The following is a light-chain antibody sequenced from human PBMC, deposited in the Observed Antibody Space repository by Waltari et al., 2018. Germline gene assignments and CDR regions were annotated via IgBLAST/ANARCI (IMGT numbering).Light chain of an antibody. CDR1: QSVMTY. Sequence: EIVLTQSPATLSLSPGERATLSCRASQSVMTYLAWYQQRPVQSPSPLIYEASNRAPGTPARFSGSGSGTDFTLTISSLEPEDSAVYYCQQGTFGPGTKVDI. CDR2: EAS. J-gene: IGKJ3*01. CDR3: QQGT. V-gene: IGKV3-11*01.